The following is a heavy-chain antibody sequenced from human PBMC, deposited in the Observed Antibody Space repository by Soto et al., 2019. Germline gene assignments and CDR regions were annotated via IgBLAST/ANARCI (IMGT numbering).Heavy chain of an antibody. D-gene: IGHD2-2*01. CDR1: GYTFTSYG. CDR3: ARITPIVVVPAATPSYYYYGMDV. J-gene: IGHJ6*02. Sequence: ASVKVSCKASGYTFTSYGISWVRQAPGQGLEWMGWISAYNGNTNYAQKLQGRVTMTTDTSTSTAYMGLRSLRSDETAVYYCARITPIVVVPAATPSYYYYGMDVWGQGTTVTVSS. V-gene: IGHV1-18*01. CDR2: ISAYNGNT.